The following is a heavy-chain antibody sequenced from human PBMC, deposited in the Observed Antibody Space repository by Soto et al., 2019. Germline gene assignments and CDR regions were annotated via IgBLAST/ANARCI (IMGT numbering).Heavy chain of an antibody. D-gene: IGHD3-10*01. CDR1: GYSFISYW. CDR2: IYPGDSDT. V-gene: IGHV5-51*01. J-gene: IGHJ4*02. CDR3: ARTPPVYGSGSYYNKFDY. Sequence: PGESLKVSCKGSGYSFISYWIGWVSQMPGKGLEWMGIIYPGDSDTRYSPSFQGQVTISADKSISTAYLQWSSLKASDTAMYYCARTPPVYGSGSYYNKFDYWGQGTLVTV.